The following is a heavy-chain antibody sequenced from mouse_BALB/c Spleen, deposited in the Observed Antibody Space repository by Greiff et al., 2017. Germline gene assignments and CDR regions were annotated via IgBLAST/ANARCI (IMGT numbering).Heavy chain of an antibody. CDR3: ARGGIIYAMDY. CDR1: GYSITSGYY. V-gene: IGHV3-6*02. D-gene: IGHD2-14*01. CDR2: ISYDGSN. J-gene: IGHJ4*01. Sequence: EVKLEESGPGLVKPSQSLSLTCSVTGYSITSGYYWNWIRQFPGNKLEWMGYISYDGSNNYNPSLKNRISITRDTSKNQFFLKLNSVTTEDTATYYCARGGIIYAMDYWGQGTSVTVSS.